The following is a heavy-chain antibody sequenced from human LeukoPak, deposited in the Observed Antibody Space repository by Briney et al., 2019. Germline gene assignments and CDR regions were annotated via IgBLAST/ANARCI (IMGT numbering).Heavy chain of an antibody. V-gene: IGHV1-46*01. Sequence: GASLKPSCKASGYTFTSYYIHWVRQAPGQGLEYMGIIRPSGSTAYPQKFQGRVTMTRDTSTSAVYMELSSLTSEDTAVYYCAREGPETYFFDFWGQGTLVTVSS. J-gene: IGHJ4*02. D-gene: IGHD5-24*01. CDR1: GYTFTSYY. CDR2: IRPSGST. CDR3: AREGPETYFFDF.